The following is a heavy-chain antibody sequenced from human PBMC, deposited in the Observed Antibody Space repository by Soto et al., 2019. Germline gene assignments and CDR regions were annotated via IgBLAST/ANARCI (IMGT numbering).Heavy chain of an antibody. CDR2: INVGNGNT. J-gene: IGHJ4*02. D-gene: IGHD6-19*01. Sequence: QVQLVQSGAEVKKPGASVKVSCKTSGYTFTSFPIHWLRQAPGHWLEWMGWINVGNGNTKYSQKFQGRVSMTRDTSASTAYMELSSLRSEDTAVYFCAREYRSGWVNWGQGTQVSVSS. CDR1: GYTFTSFP. CDR3: AREYRSGWVN. V-gene: IGHV1-3*01.